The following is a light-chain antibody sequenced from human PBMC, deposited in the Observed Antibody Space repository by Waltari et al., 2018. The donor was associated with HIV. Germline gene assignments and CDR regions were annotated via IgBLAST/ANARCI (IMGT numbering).Light chain of an antibody. CDR3: LLSYDGTLV. CDR1: AGVVTRGPC. J-gene: IGLJ2*01. V-gene: IGLV7-46*01. Sequence: QPVVTQEPSLTVSPGGTVILTCASSAGVVTRGPCPCWFHLRPCQAPKPLIFDSNNRYPWTPARFAGSFLGGKAALTLTGAQPEDEAAYYCLLSYDGTLVFGGGT. CDR2: DSN.